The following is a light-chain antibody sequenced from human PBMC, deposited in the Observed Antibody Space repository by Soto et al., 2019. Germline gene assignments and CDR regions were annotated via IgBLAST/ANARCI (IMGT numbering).Light chain of an antibody. CDR1: SSNIGNNY. J-gene: IGLJ2*01. Sequence: QSVLTQPPSVSAAPGQKVTISCSGSSSNIGNNYVSWYQQLPGTAPKLLIYDNNKRPSGIPDRFSGSKSGTSATLGITGLQTGDEADYYCGTWDSSLSAGLFGGGT. V-gene: IGLV1-51*01. CDR3: GTWDSSLSAGL. CDR2: DNN.